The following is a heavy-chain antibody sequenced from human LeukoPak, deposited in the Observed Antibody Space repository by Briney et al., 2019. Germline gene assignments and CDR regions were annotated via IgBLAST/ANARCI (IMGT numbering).Heavy chain of an antibody. J-gene: IGHJ4*02. Sequence: PGGALRLSCTASGFTFSSLAMTWVRQAPGKGLEWVSTIRSNGDTTYTADTLKGRFTISRGNSKNTLYLELNSLRVEDTATFYCAKGQELDDGVFDSWGQGTMVTVSS. CDR1: GFTFSSLA. CDR3: AKGQELDDGVFDS. CDR2: IRSNGDTT. D-gene: IGHD1-1*01. V-gene: IGHV3-23*01.